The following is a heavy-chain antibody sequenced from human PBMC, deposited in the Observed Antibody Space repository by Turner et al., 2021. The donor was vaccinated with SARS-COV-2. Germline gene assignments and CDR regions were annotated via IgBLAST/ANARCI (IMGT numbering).Heavy chain of an antibody. CDR3: ARDLEVAGGMDV. CDR1: GFTVSSNY. J-gene: IGHJ6*02. Sequence: EVQLVESGVGLVQHGRSLRLSCAASGFTVSSNYMRWVRQAPGKGLEWVSLIYSGCSTFYADSVKGRFTISRDNSNNTLYLQMNRLRAEDTSGYYCARDLEVAGGMDVWGQGTTVTVSS. V-gene: IGHV3-66*01. CDR2: IYSGCST.